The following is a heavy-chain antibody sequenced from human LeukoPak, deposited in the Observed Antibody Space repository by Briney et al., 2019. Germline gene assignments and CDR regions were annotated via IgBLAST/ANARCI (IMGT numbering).Heavy chain of an antibody. Sequence: GGSLRLSCAASGFTFSSHAMHWVRQAPGKGLEWVAIISYDGSNKYYADSVKGRFTTSRDNSKNTLFLQMNSLGAEDTAVYYCARGGSGSYYYYFYYMDVWGKGTTVTVSS. CDR2: ISYDGSNK. J-gene: IGHJ6*03. V-gene: IGHV3-30*01. CDR1: GFTFSSHA. D-gene: IGHD3-10*01. CDR3: ARGGSGSYYYYFYYMDV.